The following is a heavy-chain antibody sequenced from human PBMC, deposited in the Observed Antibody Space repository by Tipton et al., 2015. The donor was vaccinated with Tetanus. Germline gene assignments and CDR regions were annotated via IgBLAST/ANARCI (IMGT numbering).Heavy chain of an antibody. J-gene: IGHJ4*02. Sequence: TLSLTCTVSGGSISSSSYYWGWIRQPPGKGLEWIGSIYYSGSTYYNPSLKSRVTISVDTSKNQFSLKLSSVTAADTAVYYCARGGGTKWELLPIDYWGQVTLVTVSS. CDR2: IYYSGST. CDR1: GGSISSSSYY. CDR3: ARGGGTKWELLPIDY. V-gene: IGHV4-39*01. D-gene: IGHD1-26*01.